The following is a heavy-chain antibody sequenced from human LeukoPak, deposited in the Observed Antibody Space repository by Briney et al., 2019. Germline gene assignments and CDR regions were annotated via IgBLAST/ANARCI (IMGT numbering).Heavy chain of an antibody. CDR1: GFTFSSYS. V-gene: IGHV3-21*01. D-gene: IGHD3-10*01. Sequence: PGGSLRLSCAASGFTFSSYSMNWVRQAPGKGLEWVSSISSSSSYIYYADSVKGRFTISRDNSKNTLYLQMNSLRAEDTAVYYCARDRRYVGYGSLYYYYGMDVWGQGTTVTVSS. J-gene: IGHJ6*02. CDR2: ISSSSSYI. CDR3: ARDRRYVGYGSLYYYYGMDV.